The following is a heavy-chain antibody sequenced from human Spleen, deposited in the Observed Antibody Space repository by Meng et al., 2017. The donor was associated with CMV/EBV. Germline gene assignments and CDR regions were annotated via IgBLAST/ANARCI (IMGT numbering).Heavy chain of an antibody. J-gene: IGHJ6*02. CDR3: ARVVVVIPGAIHYGMDV. Sequence: ASVKVSCKASGYTFTSYDINWVRQATGQGLEWMGWMNPNSGNTGYAQKFQGRVTITTDESTGTAYMELSSLRSDDTGVYYCARVVVVIPGAIHYGMDVWGQGTTVTVSS. V-gene: IGHV1-8*01. D-gene: IGHD2-2*01. CDR2: MNPNSGNT. CDR1: GYTFTSYD.